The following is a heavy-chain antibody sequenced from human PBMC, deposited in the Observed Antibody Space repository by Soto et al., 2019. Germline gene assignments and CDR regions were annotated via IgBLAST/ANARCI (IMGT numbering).Heavy chain of an antibody. D-gene: IGHD1-26*01. J-gene: IGHJ6*02. CDR2: ISYGGSNK. CDR1: GFTFSSYA. Sequence: GGSLRLSCAASGFTFSSYAMHWVRQAPGKGLEWVAVISYGGSNKYYADSLKGRFTISRDNSKNTLYLQMNSLRADDTAVYYCARDVESGSSQYYYYYYGMDVWGQGTTVTVSS. V-gene: IGHV3-30-3*01. CDR3: ARDVESGSSQYYYYYYGMDV.